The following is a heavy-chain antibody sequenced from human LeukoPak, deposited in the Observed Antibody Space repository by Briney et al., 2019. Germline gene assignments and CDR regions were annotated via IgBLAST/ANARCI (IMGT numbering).Heavy chain of an antibody. Sequence: TSETLSLTCTVSGGSLNNYYWTWIRQPAGKGLEWIGRIEPSGTNDHNPSLKSRVTISVDTSKNQFSLKLSSVTAADTAVYYCARAKYYYDSSGYQGNWFDPWGQGTLVTVSS. CDR2: IEPSGTN. V-gene: IGHV4-4*07. CDR1: GGSLNNYY. D-gene: IGHD3-22*01. J-gene: IGHJ5*02. CDR3: ARAKYYYDSSGYQGNWFDP.